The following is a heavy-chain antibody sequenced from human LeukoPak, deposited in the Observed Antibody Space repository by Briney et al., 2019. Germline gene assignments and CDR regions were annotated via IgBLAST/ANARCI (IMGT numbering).Heavy chain of an antibody. CDR3: ANSPVWFGELLGWYFYY. V-gene: IGHV4-4*07. J-gene: IGHJ4*02. CDR1: GGSISSYY. CDR2: IYTSGST. Sequence: PSETLSLTCTVSGGSISSYYWSWIRQPAGKGLEWIGRIYTSGSTNYNPSLKSRVTMSVDTSKNQFSLKLSSVTAADTAVYYCANSPVWFGELLGWYFYYWGQGTLVTVSS. D-gene: IGHD3-10*01.